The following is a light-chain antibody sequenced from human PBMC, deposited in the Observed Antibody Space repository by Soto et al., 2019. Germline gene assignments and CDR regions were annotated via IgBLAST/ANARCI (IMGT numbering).Light chain of an antibody. CDR1: SGDVGSYNL. CDR3: CSYARSSTYV. CDR2: EGS. Sequence: QSALTQPASVSGSPGQSITISCTGTSGDVGSYNLVSWYQHHPGKAPKLMIYEGSKRPSGVSNRFSGSKSGSTASLTISGLQAEDEADYYCCSYARSSTYVFGTGIKLTVL. V-gene: IGLV2-23*01. J-gene: IGLJ1*01.